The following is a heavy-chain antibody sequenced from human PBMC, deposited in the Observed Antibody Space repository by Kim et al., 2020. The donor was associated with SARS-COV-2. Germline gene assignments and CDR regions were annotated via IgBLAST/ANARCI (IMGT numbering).Heavy chain of an antibody. Sequence: ASVKVSCKASGYTFTNYVMNWVRQAPGQGLEWMGWINTNTGNPTYAQGFTGRFVFFLDTSVSTAYLQISSLKAEDAAVYYCAREAGTVTSLRFDPWGQGTLVTVSS. CDR2: INTNTGNP. D-gene: IGHD4-17*01. CDR3: AREAGTVTSLRFDP. J-gene: IGHJ5*02. CDR1: GYTFTNYV. V-gene: IGHV7-4-1*02.